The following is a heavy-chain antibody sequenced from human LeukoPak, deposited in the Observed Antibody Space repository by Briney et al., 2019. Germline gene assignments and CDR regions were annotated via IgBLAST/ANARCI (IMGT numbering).Heavy chain of an antibody. J-gene: IGHJ5*02. Sequence: PSETLSLTCTVSGGSISSYYWSWIRQPPGKGLEWIGYIYYSGSTNYNPSLKSRVTISVDTSKNQFSLKLSSVTAADTAVYYCARVNSGSYAGWWFDPWGQGTLVTVSS. CDR3: ARVNSGSYAGWWFDP. V-gene: IGHV4-59*01. CDR2: IYYSGST. D-gene: IGHD1-26*01. CDR1: GGSISSYY.